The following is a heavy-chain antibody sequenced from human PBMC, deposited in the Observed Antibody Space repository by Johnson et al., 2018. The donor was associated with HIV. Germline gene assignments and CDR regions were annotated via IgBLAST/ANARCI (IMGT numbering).Heavy chain of an antibody. Sequence: QVQLVESGGGAVQPGGSLRLSCTSALSFSGYAMHWVRQAPGKGLEWVAVVSYDSSNKYYADSVKGRFTISRDNSKNTVFLQMDSLRGEDTAVYYCARGLGYVFYGGNSNAFHVWGQGTMVTVSS. CDR3: ARGLGYVFYGGNSNAFHV. D-gene: IGHD4-23*01. J-gene: IGHJ3*01. CDR1: ALSFSGYA. CDR2: VSYDSSNK. V-gene: IGHV3-30*04.